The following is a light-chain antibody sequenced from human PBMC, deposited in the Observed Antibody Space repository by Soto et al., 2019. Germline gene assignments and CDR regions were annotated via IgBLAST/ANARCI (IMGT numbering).Light chain of an antibody. J-gene: IGKJ3*01. Sequence: IQMTQSPSPLSASVGDRVTITCRASQSINSWLAWYQQKPGKAPKRLIYKASSLESGVPSRFSGSGSGTEFTLTISSLQPDDFATYYGKQYNNYPFTFGPGTKVDIK. V-gene: IGKV1-5*03. CDR2: KAS. CDR3: KQYNNYPFT. CDR1: QSINSW.